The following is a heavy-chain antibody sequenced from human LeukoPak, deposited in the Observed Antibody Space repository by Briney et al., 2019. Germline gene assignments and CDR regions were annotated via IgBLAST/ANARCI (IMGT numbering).Heavy chain of an antibody. CDR3: AKDPGQLWLATSDY. V-gene: IGHV3-30*02. J-gene: IGHJ4*02. CDR2: IRYDGSNK. D-gene: IGHD5-18*01. Sequence: GGSLRLSCAASGFTFSSYGMHWVRQAPGKGLEWVAFIRYDGSNKYYADSVKGRFTISRDNSKNTLYLQMNSLRAEDTAVYYCAKDPGQLWLATSDYWGQGTLVTVSS. CDR1: GFTFSSYG.